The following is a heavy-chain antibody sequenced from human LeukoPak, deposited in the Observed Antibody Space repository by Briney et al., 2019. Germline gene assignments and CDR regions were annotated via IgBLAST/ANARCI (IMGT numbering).Heavy chain of an antibody. CDR1: GFTFSTYS. CDR2: ISHSGADT. J-gene: IGHJ4*02. CDR3: AKKFSVDKGYFDC. Sequence: GGSLRLSCAASGFTFSTYSMNWVRQAPGKGLEWVSVISHSGADTFYADSVKGQFTMSRDNSKNTVYLQMSSLRVDDTGMYYCAKKFSVDKGYFDCWGQGTLVTVSS. V-gene: IGHV3-23*01.